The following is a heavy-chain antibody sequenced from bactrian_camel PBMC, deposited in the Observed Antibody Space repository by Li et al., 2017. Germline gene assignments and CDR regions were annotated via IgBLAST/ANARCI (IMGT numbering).Heavy chain of an antibody. CDR3: AASKPPCYYSETLAAQADDFNH. D-gene: IGHD2*01. CDR1: GYTYSAKC. V-gene: IGHV3S40*01. Sequence: VQLVESGGDLVQAGGSLGLSCAASGYTYSAKCMGWFRQAPGKGLEWVSGINSGGGSTYYADSVKGRFTISKDTAKNTLHLQMNNLKPEDTAMYYCAASKPPCYYSETLAAQADDFNHWGQGTQVTVS. J-gene: IGHJ4*01. CDR2: INSGGGST.